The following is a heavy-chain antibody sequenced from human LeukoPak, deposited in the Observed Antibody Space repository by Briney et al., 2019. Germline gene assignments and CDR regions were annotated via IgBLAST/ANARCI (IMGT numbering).Heavy chain of an antibody. V-gene: IGHV3-48*03. CDR3: ARGSVAGTDYGTFDI. J-gene: IGHJ3*02. Sequence: PGGSLLPSSAAAGFVFRIYEMNWARQARGKVVRGVSNVSGGGATIFYADSVKGRFTIARDNDNNSLYLQMTRLRAEDTAVYYCARGSVAGTDYGTFDICGEGTMVTVSS. D-gene: IGHD6-19*01. CDR2: VSGGGATI. CDR1: GFVFRIYE.